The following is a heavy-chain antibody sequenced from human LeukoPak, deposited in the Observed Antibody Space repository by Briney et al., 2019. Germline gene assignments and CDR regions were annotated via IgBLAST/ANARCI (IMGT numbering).Heavy chain of an antibody. J-gene: IGHJ3*02. Sequence: SETPSLTCTVSGGSVSSYYWSWIRRPPGRGLEWIAYLSHSGSSDSNPSLTSRVATLVDTSKNQFSLKLTSVTAADTAVYYCARARYANAWYAFDIWGHGTMVTVSS. D-gene: IGHD2-2*01. CDR3: ARARYANAWYAFDI. CDR1: GGSVSSYY. CDR2: LSHSGSS. V-gene: IGHV4-59*02.